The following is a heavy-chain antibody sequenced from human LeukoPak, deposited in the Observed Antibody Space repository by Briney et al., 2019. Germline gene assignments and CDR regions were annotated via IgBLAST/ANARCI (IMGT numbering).Heavy chain of an antibody. CDR3: ARGDIQLWSKGRYFDY. D-gene: IGHD5-18*01. J-gene: IGHJ4*02. CDR1: GGSFSGYY. Sequence: SETLSLTCAVYGGSFSGYYWSWIRQPPGEGLEWIGEINHSGSTNYNPSLKSRVTISVDTSKNQFSLKLSSVTAADTAVYYCARGDIQLWSKGRYFDYWGQGTLVTVSS. CDR2: INHSGST. V-gene: IGHV4-34*01.